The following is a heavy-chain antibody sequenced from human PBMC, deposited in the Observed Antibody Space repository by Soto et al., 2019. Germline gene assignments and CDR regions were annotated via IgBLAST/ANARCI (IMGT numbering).Heavy chain of an antibody. CDR3: ARLTQGAGYYYGMDV. CDR2: INYSGIT. CDR1: GGSISSYY. J-gene: IGHJ6*02. Sequence: PSETLSLTCTVSGGSISSYYWSWIRQPPGKGLEWIGDINYSGITNYNPSLKSRVTISVDTSKNQFSLKLSSVTAADTAVYYCARLTQGAGYYYGMDVWGQGTTVTVSS. D-gene: IGHD6-19*01. V-gene: IGHV4-34*01.